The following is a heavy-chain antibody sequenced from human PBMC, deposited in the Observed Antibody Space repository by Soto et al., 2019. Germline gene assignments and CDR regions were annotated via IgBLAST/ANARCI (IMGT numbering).Heavy chain of an antibody. D-gene: IGHD3-3*01. CDR1: GYTCTSYA. V-gene: IGHV1-3*01. Sequence: QVQLVQSGAEVKKPGASVKVSCKASGYTCTSYAMHWVRPAPGQRLEWMGGINAGNGNTKYSQKFQGRVTTTRDTSASTAYMELSSLRSEDTAVYYCARGLGVFTDYWGQGTLVTVSS. CDR3: ARGLGVFTDY. CDR2: INAGNGNT. J-gene: IGHJ4*02.